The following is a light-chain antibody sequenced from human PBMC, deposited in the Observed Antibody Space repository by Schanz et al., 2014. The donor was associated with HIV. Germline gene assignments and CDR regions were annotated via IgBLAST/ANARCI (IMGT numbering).Light chain of an antibody. CDR1: SSNIGAGYD. V-gene: IGLV1-40*01. J-gene: IGLJ3*02. Sequence: QSVLTQPPSVSGAPGQRVIISCTGSSSNIGAGYDVHWYQQLPGRAPTLLIYGDTNRPSGVPDRFSGSKSGTSASLAISGLQSEDEADYYCAAWDGSLNGFWVFGGGTKLTVL. CDR2: GDT. CDR3: AAWDGSLNGFWV.